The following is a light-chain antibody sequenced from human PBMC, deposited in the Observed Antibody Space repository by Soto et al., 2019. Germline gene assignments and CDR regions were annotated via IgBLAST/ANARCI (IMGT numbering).Light chain of an antibody. Sequence: QSVLTQPPSASGSPRQSVTISCTGTSSDVGGYNYVSWYQQHPGKAPRLMIYEVSQRPSGVPDRFSGSKSGNTASLTVSGLQAEDEADYYCSSYAGTKGVFGGGTKLTVL. CDR3: SSYAGTKGV. CDR1: SSDVGGYNY. V-gene: IGLV2-8*01. J-gene: IGLJ2*01. CDR2: EVS.